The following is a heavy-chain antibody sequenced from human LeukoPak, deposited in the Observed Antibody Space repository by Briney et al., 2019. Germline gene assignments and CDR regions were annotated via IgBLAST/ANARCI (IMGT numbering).Heavy chain of an antibody. CDR3: AGHHPRNTVDF. CDR2: ISDIGSI. CDR1: GGSLSSYY. Sequence: SETLSLTCTVSGGSLSSYYWSWIRQPPGKGLEWIAYISDIGSINYNPSLKGRVTISLDTSKNQFSLKLSSVTAADTAVYYCAGHHPRNTVDFWGQGTLVTVSS. J-gene: IGHJ4*02. V-gene: IGHV4-59*08. D-gene: IGHD2/OR15-2a*01.